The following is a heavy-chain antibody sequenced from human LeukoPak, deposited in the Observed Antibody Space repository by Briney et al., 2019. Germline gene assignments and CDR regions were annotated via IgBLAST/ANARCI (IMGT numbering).Heavy chain of an antibody. CDR2: IYYSGST. D-gene: IGHD3-16*02. V-gene: IGHV4-30-4*01. CDR3: ARGGGYDYVWGSYRPGAFDI. CDR1: GGSISSGDYY. J-gene: IGHJ3*02. Sequence: SETLSLTCTVSGGSISSGDYYWSWIRQPPGKGLEWIGYIYYSGSTYYNPSLKNRVTISVDTSKIQFSLKLSSVAAADTAVYYCARGGGYDYVWGSYRPGAFDIWGQGTMVTVSS.